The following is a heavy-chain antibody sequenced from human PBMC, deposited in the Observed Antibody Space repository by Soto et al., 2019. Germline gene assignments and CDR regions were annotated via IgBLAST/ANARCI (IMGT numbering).Heavy chain of an antibody. CDR2: IFYSGTT. D-gene: IGHD1-1*01. V-gene: IGHV4-30-4*01. J-gene: IGHJ6*02. Sequence: ASETLSLTCTVSGDSISSADYYWSWIRQTPGKGLEWIGHIFYSGTTYYNPSLKSRLTISVDMSKNHFSLRLTSVTAADTAVYYCARDLWVEPELYYYGMDVWGQGTTVTVSS. CDR1: GDSISSADYY. CDR3: ARDLWVEPELYYYGMDV.